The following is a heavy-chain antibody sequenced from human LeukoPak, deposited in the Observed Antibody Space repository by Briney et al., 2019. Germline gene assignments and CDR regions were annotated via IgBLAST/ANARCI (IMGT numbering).Heavy chain of an antibody. V-gene: IGHV5-51*01. D-gene: IGHD3-10*01. J-gene: IGHJ4*02. CDR1: GYSFTNYW. CDR2: IYPDDSDT. Sequence: GESLKISCKGSGYSFTNYWIGWVRQMPGKGLEWMGYIYPDDSDTRYSPSFQGQVTILADKSISTAYLQWSSLKASDTAMYYCARYYGSGTRLPPFDHWGQGTLVTVSS. CDR3: ARYYGSGTRLPPFDH.